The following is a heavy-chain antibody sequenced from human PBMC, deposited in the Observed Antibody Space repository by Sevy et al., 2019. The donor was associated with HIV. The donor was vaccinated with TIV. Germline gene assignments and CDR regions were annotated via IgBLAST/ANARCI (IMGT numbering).Heavy chain of an antibody. J-gene: IGHJ6*02. CDR1: GFTVSNNH. V-gene: IGHV3-53*01. Sequence: GGSLRLSCAASGFTVSNNHMSWVRQAPGKGLEWVSLIYTGGDTYYADSVKGRFTISRDSSKNTLYLQMNSLRAEDTALYYCARDVDTTLVGGLGVWGQGTTVTVSS. CDR2: IYTGGDT. D-gene: IGHD5-18*01. CDR3: ARDVDTTLVGGLGV.